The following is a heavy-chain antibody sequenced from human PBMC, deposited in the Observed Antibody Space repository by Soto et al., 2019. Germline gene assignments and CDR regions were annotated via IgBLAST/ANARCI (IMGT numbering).Heavy chain of an antibody. CDR3: ARRYSPYSSPYYEYFHK. Sequence: PSETLSLTCTVSGGSLSSGSYYWVSIRQPPGKGLEWIGSISNSGSTYYHPPLKSRVTISVDTSKNQFSLKLTSVTAADTAVYYCARRYSPYSSPYYEYFHKWGQGTLVTVSS. V-gene: IGHV4-39*01. CDR1: GGSLSSGSYY. D-gene: IGHD6-13*01. J-gene: IGHJ1*01. CDR2: ISNSGST.